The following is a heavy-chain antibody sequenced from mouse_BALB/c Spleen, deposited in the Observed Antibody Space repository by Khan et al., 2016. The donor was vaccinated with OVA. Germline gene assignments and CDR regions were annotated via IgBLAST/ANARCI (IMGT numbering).Heavy chain of an antibody. CDR3: ARGGYGSLAY. V-gene: IGHV1S81*02. CDR1: GYTFTSYW. J-gene: IGHJ3*01. CDR2: INPSNGRT. Sequence: QVQLQQPGAELVKPGASVKLSCKASGYTFTSYWMHWVKQRPGQGLEWIGEINPSNGRTYDNENFKNKATLTVDKSSSTAYMQLSSLTSEDSAVYYCARGGYGSLAYWGQGTLVTVSA. D-gene: IGHD2-10*02.